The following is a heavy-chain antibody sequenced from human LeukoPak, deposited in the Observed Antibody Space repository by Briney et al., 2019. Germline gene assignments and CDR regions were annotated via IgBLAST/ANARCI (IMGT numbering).Heavy chain of an antibody. CDR3: AKSLGGDYGSGSYYVVFDS. Sequence: GGSLRLSCAASGFTFSSYSMNWVRQAPGKGLEWVSSISGSGSITYYADSVKGRFTISRDTSKNTLWLQMNSLRVDDTALYYCAKSLGGDYGSGSYYVVFDSWGQGTLVTVSS. CDR2: ISGSGSIT. CDR1: GFTFSSYS. D-gene: IGHD3-10*01. J-gene: IGHJ4*02. V-gene: IGHV3-23*01.